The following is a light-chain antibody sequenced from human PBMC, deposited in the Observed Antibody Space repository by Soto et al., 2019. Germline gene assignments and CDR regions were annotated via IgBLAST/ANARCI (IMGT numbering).Light chain of an antibody. CDR3: QHGHSAPLT. V-gene: IGKV1-39*01. CDR2: AAS. J-gene: IGKJ4*01. Sequence: QMTQSPSSLFASVGDRVTITCRASQSISSHLNWYQQKVGQNPRLLIHAASTLQSAVPPRFSGRGSGTEFTLTISGLQREDFAPYYCQHGHSAPLTFGGGTK. CDR1: QSISSH.